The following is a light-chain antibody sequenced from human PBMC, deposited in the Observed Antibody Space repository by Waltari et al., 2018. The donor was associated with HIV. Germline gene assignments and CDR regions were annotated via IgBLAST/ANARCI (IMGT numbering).Light chain of an antibody. CDR3: QQLHTFPVT. J-gene: IGKJ4*01. V-gene: IGKV1-9*01. CDR1: QDISDF. Sequence: DIQLTQSPSFLSASVGDRVTVACRASQDISDFLAWYQQNPGTAPRLLIYAASTLYTGVPCRFRGSGSGTEFTLTISSLQPEDFASYYCQQLHTFPVTLGGGTKV. CDR2: AAS.